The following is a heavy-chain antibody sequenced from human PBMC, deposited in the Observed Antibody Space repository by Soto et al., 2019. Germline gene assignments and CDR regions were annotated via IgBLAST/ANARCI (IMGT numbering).Heavy chain of an antibody. CDR2: ILHDGSSE. CDR1: GFTFTSYG. V-gene: IGHV3-30*03. Sequence: GGSLRLSCAASGFTFTSYGMHWVRQAPGKGLEWMALILHDGSSEYYADSVKGRFTISRDNSKSTLYLQMNSLRAEDTAVYYCARSRDGYSFYFYYGMDVWGQGTTVTVSS. D-gene: IGHD4-4*01. J-gene: IGHJ6*02. CDR3: ARSRDGYSFYFYYGMDV.